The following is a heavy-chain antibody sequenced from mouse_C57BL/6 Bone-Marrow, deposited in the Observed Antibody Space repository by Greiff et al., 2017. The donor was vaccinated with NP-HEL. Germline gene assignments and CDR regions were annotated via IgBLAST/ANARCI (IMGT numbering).Heavy chain of an antibody. CDR1: GFNIKDDY. CDR2: LDPENGDT. CDR3: TTGGSSPYAMDY. D-gene: IGHD1-1*01. Sequence: VQLQQSGAELVRPGASVKLSCTVSGFNIKDDYMHWVKQRPEPGLEWLGWLDPENGDTEYASKFQGKATITADPSSNTAYLQLSSLTSEDTAVYYGTTGGSSPYAMDYWGQGTSVTVSS. J-gene: IGHJ4*01. V-gene: IGHV14-4*01.